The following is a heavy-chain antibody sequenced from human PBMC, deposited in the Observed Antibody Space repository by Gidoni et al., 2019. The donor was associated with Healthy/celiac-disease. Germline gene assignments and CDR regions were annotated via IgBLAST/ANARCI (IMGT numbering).Heavy chain of an antibody. CDR1: GGSISSSSYY. J-gene: IGHJ4*02. Sequence: QLQLQESGPGLVKPSETLSLTCTVSGGSISSSSYYWGWIRQPPGKGLEWIGSIYYSGSTYYNPSLKSRVTISVDTSKNQFSLKLSSVTAADTAVNYCARVDDSSGYLNYWGQGTLVTVSS. D-gene: IGHD3-22*01. CDR3: ARVDDSSGYLNY. V-gene: IGHV4-39*07. CDR2: IYYSGST.